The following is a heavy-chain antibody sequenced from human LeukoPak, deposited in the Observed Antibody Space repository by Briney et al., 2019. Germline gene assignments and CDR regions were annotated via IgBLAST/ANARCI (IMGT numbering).Heavy chain of an antibody. Sequence: SETLSLTCTVSGGSISSSSYYWGWIRQPPGTGLEWIGSIYYSGSTYYNPSLKSRVTISVDTSKNQSSLKLSSVTAADTAVYYCARTVSVVVTAIFDYWGQGTLVTVSS. CDR3: ARTVSVVVTAIFDY. D-gene: IGHD2-21*02. J-gene: IGHJ4*02. CDR2: IYYSGST. CDR1: GGSISSSSYY. V-gene: IGHV4-39*07.